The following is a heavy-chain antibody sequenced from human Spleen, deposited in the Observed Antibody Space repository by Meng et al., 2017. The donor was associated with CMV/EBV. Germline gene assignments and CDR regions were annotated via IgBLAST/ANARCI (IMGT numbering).Heavy chain of an antibody. D-gene: IGHD4-17*01. CDR1: GFTFSDYY. Sequence: GESLKISCAASGFTFSDYYMSWIRQAPGKGLEWVSYISSSGYTIYYADSVKGRFTISRDNAKSSLYLQMNSLRAEDTAVYYCARDGGDGDYGASVIWGQGTMVTVSS. CDR2: ISSSGYTI. CDR3: ARDGGDGDYGASVI. V-gene: IGHV3-11*01. J-gene: IGHJ3*02.